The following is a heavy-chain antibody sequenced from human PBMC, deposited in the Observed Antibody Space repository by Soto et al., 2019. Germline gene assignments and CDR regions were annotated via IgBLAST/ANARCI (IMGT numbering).Heavy chain of an antibody. CDR3: AGWGGHDYNY. V-gene: IGHV3-7*03. D-gene: IGHD4-4*01. J-gene: IGHJ4*02. CDR1: GFTFTDFY. CDR2: IRPDGSET. Sequence: EVQLVQSGGGLVQPGGSLRLSCVCSGFTFTDFYMNWVRQAPGKGLEWVANIRPDGSETNYVESVKGRFTTSRDNAKNSLFLQMNSLRADDTAVYYCAGWGGHDYNYWGQGILVTVSS.